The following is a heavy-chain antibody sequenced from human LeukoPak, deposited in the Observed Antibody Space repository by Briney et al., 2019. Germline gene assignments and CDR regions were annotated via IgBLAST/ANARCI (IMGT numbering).Heavy chain of an antibody. CDR1: GFTFSSYG. V-gene: IGHV3-23*01. D-gene: IGHD3-16*02. CDR2: ISGSGGST. CDR3: AKDFDSDYVWGSYRGGFDY. Sequence: PGGSLRLSCAASGFTFSSYGMSWVRQAPGKGLEWVSAISGSGGSTYYADSVKGRFTISRDNSKNTLYLQMNSLRAEDTAVYYCAKDFDSDYVWGSYRGGFDYWGQGTLVTVSS. J-gene: IGHJ4*02.